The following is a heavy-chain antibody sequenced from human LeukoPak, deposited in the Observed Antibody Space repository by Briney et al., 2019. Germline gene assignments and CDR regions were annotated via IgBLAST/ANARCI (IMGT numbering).Heavy chain of an antibody. CDR3: ARGRTRSQPILLWSRELSA. J-gene: IGHJ5*02. CDR2: INHSGST. V-gene: IGHV4-34*01. Sequence: SETLSLTCAVDGGSVSAYYCSWIRQPPGKGLEWIGEINHSGSTNYNPSLKSRVTISVDTSKNQFSLKLSSVTAADTAVYYCARGRTRSQPILLWSRELSAWGQGTLVTVSS. D-gene: IGHD3-10*01. CDR1: GGSVSAYY.